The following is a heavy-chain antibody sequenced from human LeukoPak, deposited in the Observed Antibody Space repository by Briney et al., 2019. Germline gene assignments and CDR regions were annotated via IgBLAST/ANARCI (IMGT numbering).Heavy chain of an antibody. J-gene: IGHJ4*02. CDR3: ARAFWSGCIFDY. Sequence: GASVKVSCKASGGTFSSYAISWVRQAPGQGLEWMGGIIPIFGTANYAQKFQGRVTITADESTSTAYMELSSLRSEDTAVYYCARAFWSGCIFDYWGQGTLVTVSS. V-gene: IGHV1-69*13. CDR2: IIPIFGTA. CDR1: GGTFSSYA. D-gene: IGHD3-3*01.